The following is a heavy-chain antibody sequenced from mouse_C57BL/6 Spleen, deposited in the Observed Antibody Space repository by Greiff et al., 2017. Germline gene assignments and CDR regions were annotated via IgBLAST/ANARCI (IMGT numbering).Heavy chain of an antibody. CDR3: ARIYDYGGFAY. D-gene: IGHD2-4*01. V-gene: IGHV5-16*01. Sequence: EVKLMESEGGLVQPGSSMKLSCTASGFTFSDYYMAWVRQVPEKGLEWVANINYDGSSTYYLDSLKSRFIISRDNAKNILYLQMSSLKSEDTATYCCARIYDYGGFAYWGQGTLVTVSA. CDR1: GFTFSDYY. CDR2: INYDGSST. J-gene: IGHJ3*01.